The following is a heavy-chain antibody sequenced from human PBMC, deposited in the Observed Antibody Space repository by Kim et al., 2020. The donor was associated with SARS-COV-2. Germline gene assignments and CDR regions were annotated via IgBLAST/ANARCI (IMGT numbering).Heavy chain of an antibody. V-gene: IGHV3-74*01. CDR1: GLAFSSYW. J-gene: IGHJ4*02. CDR3: ATGNNWSFDY. Sequence: GGSLRLSCAASGLAFSSYWMFWVRQPPGKGLLWVSHIKGDRSATVYADSVKGRFTVSRDNAKNTLYLQLSTLRAEDTAVYYCATGNNWSFDYWGPGTLVT. CDR2: IKGDRSAT. D-gene: IGHD1-1*01.